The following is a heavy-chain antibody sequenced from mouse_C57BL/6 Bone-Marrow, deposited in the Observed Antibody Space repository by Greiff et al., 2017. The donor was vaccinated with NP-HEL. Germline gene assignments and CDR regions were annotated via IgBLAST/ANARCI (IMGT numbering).Heavy chain of an antibody. CDR3: ARGGLLDY. D-gene: IGHD2-3*01. CDR1: GYTFTSYW. Sequence: VQLQQPGAELVMPGASVKLSCKASGYTFTSYWMHWVKQRPGQGLEWIGDIDPSDSYTNYNQKFKGKSTLTVDKSSSTAYMQLSSLTSEDSAVYYCARGGLLDYWGQGTTLTVSS. CDR2: IDPSDSYT. V-gene: IGHV1-69*01. J-gene: IGHJ2*01.